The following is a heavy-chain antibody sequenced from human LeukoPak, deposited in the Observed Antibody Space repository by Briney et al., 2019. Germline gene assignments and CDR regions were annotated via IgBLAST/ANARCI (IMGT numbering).Heavy chain of an antibody. D-gene: IGHD3-22*01. CDR2: INHSGST. Sequence: PSETLSLTCAVYGGSFSGYYWSWIRQPPGKGLEWIGEINHSGSTNYNPSLKSRVTISVDTSKNQFSLKLSSVTAADTAVYYCARDSSSYSSFYLDPNDDAFDIWGQGTRVTVSS. V-gene: IGHV4-34*01. CDR1: GGSFSGYY. J-gene: IGHJ3*02. CDR3: ARDSSSYSSFYLDPNDDAFDI.